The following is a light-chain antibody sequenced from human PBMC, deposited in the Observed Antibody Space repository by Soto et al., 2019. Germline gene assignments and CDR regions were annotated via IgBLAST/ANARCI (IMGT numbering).Light chain of an antibody. CDR1: QSVGNF. CDR3: QHRANWPPSVT. V-gene: IGKV3-11*01. J-gene: IGKJ4*01. CDR2: DVS. Sequence: EVVLTQSPATLSLSPRARATLSCRASQSVGNFLAWYQQKPDQAPRLLIYDVSNSATGIPARFGGSGSGTDFTLTIRKLEPEDFAVYYCQHRANWPPSVTFGGGTRV.